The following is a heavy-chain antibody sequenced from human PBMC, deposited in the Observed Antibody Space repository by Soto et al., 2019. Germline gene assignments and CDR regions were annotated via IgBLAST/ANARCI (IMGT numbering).Heavy chain of an antibody. CDR2: IILIFGTA. J-gene: IGHJ4*02. CDR3: ARDFRGGLTYYYDSSGYYSFDY. Sequence: QVQLVQSGAEVKKPGSSVKVSCKASGGTFSSYAISWVRQAPGQGLEWMGGIILIFGTANYAQKFQGRVTITADESTSTVYMELSSLRSEDTAVYYCARDFRGGLTYYYDSSGYYSFDYWGQGTLVTVSS. V-gene: IGHV1-69*01. D-gene: IGHD3-22*01. CDR1: GGTFSSYA.